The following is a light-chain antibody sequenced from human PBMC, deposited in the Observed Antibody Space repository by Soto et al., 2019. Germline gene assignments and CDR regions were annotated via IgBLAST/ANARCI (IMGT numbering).Light chain of an antibody. V-gene: IGKV4-1*01. CDR1: QSVLFSSNSKNF. J-gene: IGKJ4*01. CDR3: QQYYRPPLT. Sequence: DIVLTQSPDSLAVSLGERATINCKSSQSVLFSSNSKNFIAWYQQRPGQSPRLLMYWASTRESGVPDRFSGSGSGTDFTLTINNLQAEDVAVYYCQQYYRPPLTFGGGTKVEIK. CDR2: WAS.